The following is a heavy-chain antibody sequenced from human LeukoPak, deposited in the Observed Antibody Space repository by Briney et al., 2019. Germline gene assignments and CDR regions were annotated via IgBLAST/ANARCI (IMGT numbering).Heavy chain of an antibody. V-gene: IGHV3-7*01. J-gene: IGHJ4*02. Sequence: GGSLRLSCAASGFTFSNDWMSWVRQAPGKGLEWMASIKGDGSDKYYVDSVKGRFTISRDNAKNSMYLQMNSLRAGDTAVYYCARDPETKRGRDGLDYWGPGTLVIVSS. CDR3: ARDPETKRGRDGLDY. CDR2: IKGDGSDK. D-gene: IGHD1-14*01. CDR1: GFTFSNDW.